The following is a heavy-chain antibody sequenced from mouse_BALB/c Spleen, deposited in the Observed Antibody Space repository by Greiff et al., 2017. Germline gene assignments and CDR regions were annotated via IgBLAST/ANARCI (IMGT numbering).Heavy chain of an antibody. V-gene: IGHV14-3*02. CDR1: GFNIKDTY. CDR3: ANCLDYYGSSYDYFDY. D-gene: IGHD1-1*01. CDR2: IDPANGNT. Sequence: EVKLMESGAELVKPGASVKLSCTASGFNIKDTYMHWVKQRPEQGLEWIGRIDPANGNTKYDPKFQGKATITADTSSNTAYLQLSSLTSEDTAVYYCANCLDYYGSSYDYFDYWGQGTTLTVSS. J-gene: IGHJ2*01.